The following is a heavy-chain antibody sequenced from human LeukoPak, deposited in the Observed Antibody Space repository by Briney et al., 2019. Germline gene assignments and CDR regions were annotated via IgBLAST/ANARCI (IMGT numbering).Heavy chain of an antibody. CDR3: AVLRYFDWLLSPAFTGSY. V-gene: IGHV1-2*02. Sequence: ASVTVSCKASGYTFTGYYMHWVRQAPGQGLEWMGWINPNSGGTNYAQKFQGRVTMTRDTSISTAYMELSRLRSDDTAVYYCAVLRYFDWLLSPAFTGSYWGQGTLVTVSS. CDR2: INPNSGGT. CDR1: GYTFTGYY. D-gene: IGHD3-9*01. J-gene: IGHJ4*02.